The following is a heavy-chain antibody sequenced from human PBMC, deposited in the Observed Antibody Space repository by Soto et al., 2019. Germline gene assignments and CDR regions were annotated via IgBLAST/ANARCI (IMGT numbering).Heavy chain of an antibody. CDR3: ARIPYSSSWYKGWFDP. CDR2: INHGGST. Sequence: SETLSLTCAVYGGSFSGYYWSWIRQSPGKGLELIGEINHGGSTNYNPSLKSRVIISVDTSKNHFSLKLNSVTAADTAVYYCARIPYSSSWYKGWFDPWGQGTLVTVSS. J-gene: IGHJ5*02. V-gene: IGHV4-34*01. D-gene: IGHD6-13*01. CDR1: GGSFSGYY.